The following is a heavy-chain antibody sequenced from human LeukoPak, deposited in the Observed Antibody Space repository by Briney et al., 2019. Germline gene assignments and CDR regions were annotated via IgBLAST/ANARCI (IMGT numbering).Heavy chain of an antibody. V-gene: IGHV3-21*04. CDR1: GFTFSSYS. D-gene: IGHD6-6*01. CDR3: AKGTWYSSSSTDY. CDR2: ISSSSSYI. J-gene: IGHJ4*02. Sequence: GGSLRLSCAASGFTFSSYSMNWVRQAPGKGLEWVSSISSSSSYIYYADSVKGRFTISRDNAKNSLYLQMNSLRAEDTAVYYCAKGTWYSSSSTDYWGQGTLVTVSS.